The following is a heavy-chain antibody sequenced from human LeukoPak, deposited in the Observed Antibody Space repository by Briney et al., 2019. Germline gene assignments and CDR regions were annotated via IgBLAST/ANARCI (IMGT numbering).Heavy chain of an antibody. CDR1: GGSISSSSSY. CDR2: MYNSGST. CDR3: VKHTHSGYDLSH. J-gene: IGHJ4*02. D-gene: IGHD5-12*01. V-gene: IGHV4-39*01. Sequence: KASEPLSLTCTVSGGSISSSSSYWGWIRQPPGKGLEWIVSMYNSGSTYYNPSLKSRVTIFVDTSKNQFSLKLSSVTAADTAVYYCVKHTHSGYDLSHWGQGTLVTVSS.